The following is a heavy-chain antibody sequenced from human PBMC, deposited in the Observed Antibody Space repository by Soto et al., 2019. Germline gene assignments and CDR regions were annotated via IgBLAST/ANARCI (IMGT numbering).Heavy chain of an antibody. V-gene: IGHV6-1*01. Sequence: SQTLSLTCAISGDSVSSNSAAWNWIRQSPSRGLEWLGRTYYRSKWYNDYAVSVKSRITINPDTSKNQFSLQLNSVTPEDTAVYYCARMTIFGVVISSPYYYYGMDVWGQGTTVTVSS. J-gene: IGHJ6*02. CDR1: GDSVSSNSAA. CDR3: ARMTIFGVVISSPYYYYGMDV. D-gene: IGHD3-3*01. CDR2: TYYRSKWYN.